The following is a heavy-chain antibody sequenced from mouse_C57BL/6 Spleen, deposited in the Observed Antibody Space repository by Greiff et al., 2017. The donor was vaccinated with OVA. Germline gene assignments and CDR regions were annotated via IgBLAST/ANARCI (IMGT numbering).Heavy chain of an antibody. Sequence: QVQLQQPGAELVRPGSSVKLSCKASGYTFTSYWMDWVKQRPGQGLEWIGNIYPSDSETHYNQKFKDKATLTVDKSSSTAYMQLSSLTSEVSAVYYCAGYDGYPFAYWGQGTLVTVSA. V-gene: IGHV1-61*01. J-gene: IGHJ3*01. CDR2: IYPSDSET. CDR1: GYTFTSYW. D-gene: IGHD2-3*01. CDR3: AGYDGYPFAY.